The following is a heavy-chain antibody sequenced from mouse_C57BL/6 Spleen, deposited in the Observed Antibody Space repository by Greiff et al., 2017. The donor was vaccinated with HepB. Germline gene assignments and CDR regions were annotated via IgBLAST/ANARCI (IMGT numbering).Heavy chain of an antibody. V-gene: IGHV1-67*01. D-gene: IGHD1-1*01. CDR3: ASYYYGSSLYAMDY. Sequence: QVHVKQSGPELVRPGVSVKISCKGSGYTFTDYAMHWVKQSHAKSLEWIGVISTYYGDASYNQKFKDKATMTVDKSSSTAYMELARLTSEDSAFYYCASYYYGSSLYAMDYWGQGTSVTVSS. J-gene: IGHJ4*01. CDR2: ISTYYGDA. CDR1: GYTFTDYA.